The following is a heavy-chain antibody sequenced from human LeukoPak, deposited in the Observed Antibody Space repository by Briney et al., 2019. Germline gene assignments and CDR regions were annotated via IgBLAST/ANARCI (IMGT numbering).Heavy chain of an antibody. J-gene: IGHJ4*02. CDR2: IIPIFGTA. D-gene: IGHD3-22*01. CDR3: ARDRHRRHYYDSSLHPPLDY. Sequence: VASVKVSCKASGGTFSSYAISWVRQAPGQGLEWMGGIIPIFGTANYAQKFQGRVTITADESTSTAYMDLRSLRSDDTAVYYCARDRHRRHYYDSSLHPPLDYWGQGTLVTVSS. CDR1: GGTFSSYA. V-gene: IGHV1-69*01.